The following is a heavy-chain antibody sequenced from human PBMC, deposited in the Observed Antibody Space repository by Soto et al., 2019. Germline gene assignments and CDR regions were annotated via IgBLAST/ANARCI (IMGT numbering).Heavy chain of an antibody. J-gene: IGHJ6*02. CDR1: GGSISSYY. V-gene: IGHV4-59*01. CDR3: ARVVAVAGRAYYYGMAV. CDR2: IYYSGSA. Sequence: SETLPLTCTVSGGSISSYYWSFIRQPPGKGLEWIGYIYYSGSANYNPSLKSRVTISADTSKNQFSLKLSSVTAADTAVYYCARVVAVAGRAYYYGMAVWGQGTTVTVSS. D-gene: IGHD6-19*01.